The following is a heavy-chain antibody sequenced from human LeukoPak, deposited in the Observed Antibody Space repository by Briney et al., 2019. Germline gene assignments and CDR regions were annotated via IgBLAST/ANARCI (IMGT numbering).Heavy chain of an antibody. CDR1: GGAISSYY. V-gene: IGHV4-4*07. CDR3: ARGPEYYYDSSGRAYYFDY. D-gene: IGHD3-22*01. J-gene: IGHJ4*02. Sequence: SETLSLTCTVSGGAISSYYWSWIRQPAGKGLEWIGRIYTSGKTNYNPSLKSRVTISVDTSKNQFSLKLSSVTAADTAVYYCARGPEYYYDSSGRAYYFDYWGQGTLVTVSS. CDR2: IYTSGKT.